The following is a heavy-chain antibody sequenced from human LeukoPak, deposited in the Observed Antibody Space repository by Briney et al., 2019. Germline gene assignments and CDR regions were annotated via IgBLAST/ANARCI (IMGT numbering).Heavy chain of an antibody. CDR2: ISNSSSIT. CDR1: GFSFSSYS. D-gene: IGHD6-13*01. CDR3: AKTTRSSWYAYKHFQH. V-gene: IGHV3-48*04. J-gene: IGHJ1*01. Sequence: PGGSLRLSCAASGFSFSSYSMNWIRQAPGKGLERVSYISNSSSITQYADFVKGRFTISRDNAKNSLYLQMNSLRAEDTAVYYCAKTTRSSWYAYKHFQHWGQGTLVTVSS.